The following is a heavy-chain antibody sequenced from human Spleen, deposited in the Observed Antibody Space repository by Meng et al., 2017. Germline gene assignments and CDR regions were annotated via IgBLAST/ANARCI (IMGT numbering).Heavy chain of an antibody. D-gene: IGHD5-18*01. J-gene: IGHJ6*02. CDR2: ISGSGGST. CDR1: GFTFSSYA. CDR3: ARDLVQLWLLPTYGMDV. Sequence: GGSLRLSCAASGFTFSSYAMSWVRQAPGKGLEWVSAISGSGGSTYYAGSVKGRFTITRDNSKNTLHLQMNSLRAEDTAVYYCARDLVQLWLLPTYGMDVWGQGTTVTVSS. V-gene: IGHV3-23*01.